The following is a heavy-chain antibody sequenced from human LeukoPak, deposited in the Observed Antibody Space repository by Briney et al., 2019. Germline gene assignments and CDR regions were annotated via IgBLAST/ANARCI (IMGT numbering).Heavy chain of an antibody. CDR1: GFTFSSYS. CDR2: ISSSSSYI. CDR3: ARDTGIAAAGMDV. D-gene: IGHD6-13*01. V-gene: IGHV3-21*01. J-gene: IGHJ6*02. Sequence: PGGSLRLSCAASGFTFSSYSMNWVRQAPGKGLEWVSSISSSSSYIYYADSVKGRFTISRDNAKNSLYLQMNSLRAEDTAVYYCARDTGIAAAGMDVWGQGTTVTVSS.